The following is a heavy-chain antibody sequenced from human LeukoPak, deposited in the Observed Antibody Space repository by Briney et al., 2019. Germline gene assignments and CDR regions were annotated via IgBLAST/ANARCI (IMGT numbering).Heavy chain of an antibody. J-gene: IGHJ4*02. CDR2: ISGSGSST. D-gene: IGHD1-26*01. Sequence: GGSLRLSCSASGFTFSSYAMSWVGPAPGKGLEWVSAISGSGSSTYYADSVKGRFTISRDNSKTTLYLQMNSLRAEDTAVYYCAKPSLIVGATVGFDYWGQGTLVTVSS. CDR1: GFTFSSYA. CDR3: AKPSLIVGATVGFDY. V-gene: IGHV3-23*01.